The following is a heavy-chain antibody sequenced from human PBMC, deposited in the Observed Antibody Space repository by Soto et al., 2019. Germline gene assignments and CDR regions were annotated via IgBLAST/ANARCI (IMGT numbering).Heavy chain of an antibody. D-gene: IGHD2-21*02. V-gene: IGHV3-23*01. CDR3: AKDGSWGDHYYFDN. J-gene: IGHJ4*02. CDR1: GFMFSSYA. Sequence: GGSLRLSCAFSGFMFSSYAMTWVRQAPGKGLEWVSSISGSGGSTYYSDSVRGRFTISRDNSKKMLYLEMNSLKGDDTAVYYCAKDGSWGDHYYFDNWGQGTLVTVSS. CDR2: ISGSGGST.